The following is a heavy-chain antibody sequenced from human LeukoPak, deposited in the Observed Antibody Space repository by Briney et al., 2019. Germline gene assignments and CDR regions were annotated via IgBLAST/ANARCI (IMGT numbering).Heavy chain of an antibody. CDR1: GGSISSSSYY. D-gene: IGHD2-2*01. CDR2: IYYSGST. Sequence: SETLSLTCTVSGGSISSSSYYWGWIRQPPGKGLEWIGSIYYSGSTYYNPSPKSRVTISVDTSKNQFSLKLSSVTAADTAVYYCARLGAVPAASAAFDIWGQGTMVTVSS. V-gene: IGHV4-39*01. J-gene: IGHJ3*02. CDR3: ARLGAVPAASAAFDI.